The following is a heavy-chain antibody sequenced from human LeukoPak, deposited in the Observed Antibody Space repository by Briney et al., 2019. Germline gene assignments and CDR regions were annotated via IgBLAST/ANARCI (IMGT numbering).Heavy chain of an antibody. Sequence: PGGSLRLSCAASGFTFSSYGMHWVRQAPGKGLEWVAVISYDGSNKYYADSVKGRFTISRDNSKNTLYLQMNSLRAEDTAVYYCAKDHGGSDSSGPDYWGQGTLVTVSS. J-gene: IGHJ4*02. D-gene: IGHD3-22*01. V-gene: IGHV3-30*18. CDR1: GFTFSSYG. CDR2: ISYDGSNK. CDR3: AKDHGGSDSSGPDY.